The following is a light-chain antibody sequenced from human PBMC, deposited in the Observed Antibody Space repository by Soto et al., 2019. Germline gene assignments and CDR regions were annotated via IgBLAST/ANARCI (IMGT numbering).Light chain of an antibody. CDR2: SAS. V-gene: IGKV3-15*01. Sequence: IVMTQFPATLSVSPGERATLSCRASQTVYSNFVWYQQRPGQAPRLLIYSASTRATGIPDRFSGSGSGTEFTLTINSLQTEDFAIYYCLQNNDWPLTFGQGTKVELK. CDR3: LQNNDWPLT. J-gene: IGKJ1*01. CDR1: QTVYSN.